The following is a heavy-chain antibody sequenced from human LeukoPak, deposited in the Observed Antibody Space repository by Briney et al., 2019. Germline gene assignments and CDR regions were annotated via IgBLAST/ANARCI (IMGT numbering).Heavy chain of an antibody. J-gene: IGHJ6*02. D-gene: IGHD3-9*01. CDR2: IIPILGIA. CDR3: ARAELRYFDWLAHYYYGMDV. CDR1: GGTFSSYA. Sequence: SVTVSCKASGGTFSSYAISWVRQAPGQGLEWMGRIIPILGIANYAQKFQGRVTITADKSTSTAYMELSSLRSEDTAVYYCARAELRYFDWLAHYYYGMDVWGQGTTVTVSS. V-gene: IGHV1-69*04.